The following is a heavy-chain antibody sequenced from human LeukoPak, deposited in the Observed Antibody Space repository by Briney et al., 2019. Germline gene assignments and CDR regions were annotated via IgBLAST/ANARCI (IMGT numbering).Heavy chain of an antibody. CDR2: IIPIFGTA. Sequence: ASVKVSCKASGGTFITYTINWVRQAPGQGLEWMGGIIPIFGTANYAQKFQGRITITTDDSTSTAYMELSSLRSEDTAVYYCATYMLRDDWNVHTFDSWGQGTLVTVSS. CDR3: ATYMLRDDWNVHTFDS. V-gene: IGHV1-69*05. D-gene: IGHD1-1*01. J-gene: IGHJ4*02. CDR1: GGTFITYT.